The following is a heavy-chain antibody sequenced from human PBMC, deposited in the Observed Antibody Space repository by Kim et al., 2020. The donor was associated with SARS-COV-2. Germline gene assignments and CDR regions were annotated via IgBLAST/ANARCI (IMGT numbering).Heavy chain of an antibody. CDR3: ARRCGSCYLNAFDI. CDR1: GGSISSSSYY. CDR2: IYYSGST. Sequence: SETPSLTCTVSGGSISSSSYYWGWIRQPPGKGLEWIGSIYYSGSTYYNPSLKSRVTISVDTSKNQFSLKLSSVTAADTAVYYCARRCGSCYLNAFDIWGQGTMVTVSS. J-gene: IGHJ3*02. D-gene: IGHD2-15*01. V-gene: IGHV4-39*01.